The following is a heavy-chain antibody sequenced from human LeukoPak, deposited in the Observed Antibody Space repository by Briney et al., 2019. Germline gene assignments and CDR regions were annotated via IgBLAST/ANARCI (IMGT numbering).Heavy chain of an antibody. V-gene: IGHV5-51*01. CDR3: ARRFSSSWYFDY. CDR2: IYPGDSDT. CDR1: GYSLSDEW. D-gene: IGHD6-13*01. Sequence: PGESLKISCKGSGYSLSDEWIGWVRQMPGKGLEWMGNIYPGDSDTRYSPSFQGQVTISADKSINTAYLQWSSLRASDTAMYYCARRFSSSWYFDYWGLGTLVTVSS. J-gene: IGHJ4*01.